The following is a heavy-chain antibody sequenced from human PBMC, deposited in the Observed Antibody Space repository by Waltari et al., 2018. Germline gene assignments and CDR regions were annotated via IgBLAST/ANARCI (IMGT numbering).Heavy chain of an antibody. J-gene: IGHJ5*02. Sequence: QLQLQESGPGLVKPSETLSLTCTVSAGSISSSSYYWGWIRQPPGKGLEWLGSIYYSGSTYYNPYLKSRVTISVDTSKNQFSLKLSSVTAADTAVYYCAREDENWFDPWGQGTLVTVSS. V-gene: IGHV4-39*07. CDR1: AGSISSSSYY. CDR3: AREDENWFDP. CDR2: IYYSGST.